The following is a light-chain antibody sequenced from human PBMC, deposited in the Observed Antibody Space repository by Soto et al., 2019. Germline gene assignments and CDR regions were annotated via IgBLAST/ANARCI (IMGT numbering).Light chain of an antibody. CDR3: QQYGSSPPYT. Sequence: EIVLTQSPGTLSLSPGEIATLSCRASQSVSRSYLDWYQQKPGQAPRLLIYGASSRATGIPDRFSGSGSGTDFPLTISRLEPEDVAVYYCQQYGSSPPYTFGQGTKLEIK. CDR2: GAS. J-gene: IGKJ2*01. CDR1: QSVSRSY. V-gene: IGKV3-20*01.